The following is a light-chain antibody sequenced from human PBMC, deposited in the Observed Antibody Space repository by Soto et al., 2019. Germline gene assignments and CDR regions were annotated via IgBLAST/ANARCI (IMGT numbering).Light chain of an antibody. V-gene: IGLV2-14*01. CDR3: SSYTSSGTLV. Sequence: QSALTQPASVSGSPGQSITISCTGTSSDVGGYDYVSWYQQPPGKANKLMIYDVSNWPSGVSNRFSGSKSGNTASLTISGLQAEDEADYYCSSYTSSGTLVFGTGTKVTVL. CDR2: DVS. J-gene: IGLJ1*01. CDR1: SSDVGGYDY.